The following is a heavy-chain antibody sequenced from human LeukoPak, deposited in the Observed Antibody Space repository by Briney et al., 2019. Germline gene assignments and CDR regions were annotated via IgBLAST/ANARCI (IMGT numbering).Heavy chain of an antibody. V-gene: IGHV4-59*08. CDR3: ARQGYSAYKILDY. J-gene: IGHJ4*02. Sequence: SETLSLTCTVSGGSISSYYWSWIRQPPGKGPEWIGYIYYSGSTNYNPSLKSRVTISVDTSKNQFSLKLSSVTAADTAVYYCARQGYSAYKILDYWGQGTLVTVSS. CDR1: GGSISSYY. CDR2: IYYSGST. D-gene: IGHD5-12*01.